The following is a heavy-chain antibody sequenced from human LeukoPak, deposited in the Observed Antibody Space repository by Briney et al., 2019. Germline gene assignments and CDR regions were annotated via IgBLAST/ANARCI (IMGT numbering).Heavy chain of an antibody. CDR2: INHSGST. J-gene: IGHJ6*03. CDR3: ARLTKNDSGSFRFGKKKRGYMDV. CDR1: GGSFSGYY. V-gene: IGHV4-34*01. D-gene: IGHD3-10*01. Sequence: PSETLSLTCAVYGGSFSGYYWTWIRQPPGKGLEWIGEINHSGSTNYNPSLKSRVTISVDTSMNQFSLKLSSVTAAHTAVYYCARLTKNDSGSFRFGKKKRGYMDVWGKGTTVTISS.